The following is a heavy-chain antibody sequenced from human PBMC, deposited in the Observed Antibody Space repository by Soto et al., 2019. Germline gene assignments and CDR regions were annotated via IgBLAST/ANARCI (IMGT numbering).Heavy chain of an antibody. D-gene: IGHD2-8*02. Sequence: EVQLVESGGGLVQPGGSLRLSCAASGFTFSSYWMNWVRQAPGKGLEWVANIKQDGSEKYYVDSVKGRFTISRDNAKNSLHLQMNNLRGEDTAVYFCARGGAVQVLSGDAFWGQGTMVTVSS. CDR1: GFTFSSYW. V-gene: IGHV3-7*01. J-gene: IGHJ3*01. CDR3: ARGGAVQVLSGDAF. CDR2: IKQDGSEK.